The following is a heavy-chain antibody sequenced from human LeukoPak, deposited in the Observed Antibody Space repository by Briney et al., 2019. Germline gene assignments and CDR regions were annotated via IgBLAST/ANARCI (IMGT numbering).Heavy chain of an antibody. D-gene: IGHD1-14*01. CDR2: VYSSGST. J-gene: IGHJ5*01. CDR3: ARDPDGYNWFDS. V-gene: IGHV4-4*07. Sequence: SETLSLTCTVSGASISSYYWSWIRQPAGKGLEWIGRVYSSGSTNYNPSLKSRVTMSEDTSKNQFSLKLRPVTAADTAVYYCARDPDGYNWFDSWGQGTQVTVPT. CDR1: GASISSYY.